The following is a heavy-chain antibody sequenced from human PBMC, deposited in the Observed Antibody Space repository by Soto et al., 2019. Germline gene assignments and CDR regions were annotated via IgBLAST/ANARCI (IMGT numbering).Heavy chain of an antibody. CDR2: INQGGAT. V-gene: IGHV4-34*01. D-gene: IGHD6-13*01. CDR1: GGSFSGHY. J-gene: IGHJ4*02. Sequence: QVQLQQWGAGLLKPSETLSLTCAVYGGSFSGHYWSWIRQPPGKGLEWMGEINQGGATNYNPSLKSRVTLSVDTSKNQFALKLSSVTAADTAVYYCARGVPGYSRSWYAYWGQGTLVTVSS. CDR3: ARGVPGYSRSWYAY.